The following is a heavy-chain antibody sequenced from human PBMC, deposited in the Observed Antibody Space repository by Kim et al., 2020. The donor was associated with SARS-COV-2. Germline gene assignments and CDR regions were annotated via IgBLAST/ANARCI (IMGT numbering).Heavy chain of an antibody. CDR2: ISATASGS. CDR3: AKDQRSRGALGEYYFDY. V-gene: IGHV3-23*01. J-gene: IGHJ4*02. D-gene: IGHD3-16*01. CDR1: GFTFASYA. Sequence: GGSLRLSCAASGFTFASYAMSWVRQAPGKGLEWVSGISATASGSYYGDSVKGRFTISRDNSRNTLYLQMSSLRVEDTAVYFCAKDQRSRGALGEYYFDYWGQGTPVTVSS.